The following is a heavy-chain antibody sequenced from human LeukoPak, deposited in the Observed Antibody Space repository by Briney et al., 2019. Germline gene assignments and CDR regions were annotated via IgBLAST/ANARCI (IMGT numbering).Heavy chain of an antibody. CDR3: AKQTSTLYGVFTL. J-gene: IGHJ4*02. Sequence: GGSLRLSCAASGFTVSSNYMTWVRQAPGKGLEWVSSISVSAYSLYYTDSVRGRFTISRDNSKNMLYLQMNSLRADDTAVYYCAKQTSTLYGVFTLWGQGTLVTVSS. D-gene: IGHD3-3*01. V-gene: IGHV3-23*01. CDR1: GFTVSSNY. CDR2: ISVSAYSL.